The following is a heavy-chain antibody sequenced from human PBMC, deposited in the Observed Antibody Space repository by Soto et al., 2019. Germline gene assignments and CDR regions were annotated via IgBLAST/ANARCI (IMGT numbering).Heavy chain of an antibody. CDR1: GYTFTSYA. Sequence: QVQLVQSGAEVKKPGASVKVSCKASGYTFTSYAMHWVRQAPGQRLEWMGWINAGNGNTKYSQKFQGRGTITRDPSASTAYMELSSLRSEDTAVYYCARPHFSSSYYFDYWGQGTLVTVSS. J-gene: IGHJ4*02. CDR3: ARPHFSSSYYFDY. CDR2: INAGNGNT. V-gene: IGHV1-3*01. D-gene: IGHD6-13*01.